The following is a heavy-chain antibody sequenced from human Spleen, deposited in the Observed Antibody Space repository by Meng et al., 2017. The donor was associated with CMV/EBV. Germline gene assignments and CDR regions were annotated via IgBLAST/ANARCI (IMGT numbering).Heavy chain of an antibody. V-gene: IGHV4-61*01. CDR3: ARDGYSSGPPKN. CDR1: GGSVSSGSYY. CDR2: IYYSGST. J-gene: IGHJ4*02. D-gene: IGHD6-19*01. Sequence: SETLSLTCTVSGGSVSSGSYYWSWIRQPPGKGLEWIGYIYYSGSTNYNPSLKSRVTISVDTSKNQFSLKLSSVTAADTAVYYCARDGYSSGPPKNWGQGTLVTVSS.